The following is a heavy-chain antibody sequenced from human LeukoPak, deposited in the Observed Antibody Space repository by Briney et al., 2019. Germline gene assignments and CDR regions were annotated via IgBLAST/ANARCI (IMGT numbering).Heavy chain of an antibody. CDR3: ARGKYGGYFIDY. Sequence: GGSLRLSCGASGFTFTTHWIHWVRQAPGKGLVWVSRIKPDGSDTNYADSVKGRFTISRDNAKNTVYLQMNSLRAEDTAVYYCARGKYGGYFIDYWGQGTLVAVSS. CDR1: GFTFTTHW. CDR2: IKPDGSDT. D-gene: IGHD5-12*01. J-gene: IGHJ4*02. V-gene: IGHV3-74*01.